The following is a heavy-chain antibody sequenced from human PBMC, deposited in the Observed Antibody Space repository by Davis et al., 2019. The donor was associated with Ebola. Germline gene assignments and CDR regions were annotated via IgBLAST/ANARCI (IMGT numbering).Heavy chain of an antibody. J-gene: IGHJ4*02. Sequence: GGSLRLSCAASGFTFSSYNMNWVRQAPGKGLEWVSYISSRSSTIYFADSVRGRFTISRDNAKNSLYLQMNSLRAEDMAVYYCAREAYGDYNLDYWGQGTLVTVSS. CDR2: ISSRSSTI. CDR3: AREAYGDYNLDY. V-gene: IGHV3-48*04. D-gene: IGHD4-17*01. CDR1: GFTFSSYN.